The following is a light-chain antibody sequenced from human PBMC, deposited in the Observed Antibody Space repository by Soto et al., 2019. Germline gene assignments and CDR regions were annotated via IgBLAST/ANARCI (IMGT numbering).Light chain of an antibody. J-gene: IGLJ3*02. Sequence: SYDLTQPPSVSVAPGQTASITCLGTNIATKGVHWYHHKPGQAPVLVVFDDSDRPSGIPDRFSGSHSGNTDTLTISRVEAGDEADYSCHVCDTSSAHTGVLGRGTK. V-gene: IGLV3-21*02. CDR3: HVCDTSSAHTGV. CDR1: NIATKG. CDR2: DDS.